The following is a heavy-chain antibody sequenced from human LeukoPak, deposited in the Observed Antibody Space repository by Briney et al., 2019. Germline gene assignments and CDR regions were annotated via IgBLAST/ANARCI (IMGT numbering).Heavy chain of an antibody. J-gene: IGHJ3*02. Sequence: SETLSLTCTVSGGSISSYYWSWIRQPPGKGLEWIGYIYTSGSTNYNPSLKSRVTISVDTPKNQFSLKLSSVTAADTAVYYCARLGYYYDSPDAFDIWGQGTMVTVSS. CDR3: ARLGYYYDSPDAFDI. CDR2: IYTSGST. V-gene: IGHV4-4*09. CDR1: GGSISSYY. D-gene: IGHD3-22*01.